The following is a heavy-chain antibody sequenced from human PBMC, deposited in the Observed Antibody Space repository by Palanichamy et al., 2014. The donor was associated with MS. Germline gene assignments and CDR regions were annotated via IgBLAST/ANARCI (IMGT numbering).Heavy chain of an antibody. V-gene: IGHV3-15*01. D-gene: IGHD2/OR15-2a*01. CDR2: IKSVADGATT. CDR1: GFTLSNAR. Sequence: EVQLAESGGDLVKPGGSLRLSCAASGFTLSNARMQWVRQAPGKGLECVGRIKSVADGATTGYTAAVRGRFIISRDNSKNMLYLQMNGLRTEDTAVYYCTTDQGDSAAFYHFDYWGQGTLVTVSS. CDR3: TTDQGDSAAFYHFDY. J-gene: IGHJ4*02.